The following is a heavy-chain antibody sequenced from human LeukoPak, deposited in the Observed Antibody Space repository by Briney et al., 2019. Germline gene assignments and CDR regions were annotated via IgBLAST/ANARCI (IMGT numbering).Heavy chain of an antibody. CDR1: GYSFTTYW. V-gene: IGHV5-51*01. J-gene: IGHJ5*02. D-gene: IGHD3-10*01. Sequence: GESLKISCKTSGYSFTTYWIGWVRQMPGTGLEWVGAVYPDDSDTTYSPSFQGQVVISADRSIRTAYLQWNTLKTSVTAMYYCVRQRGASGTINHFDPWGQGTLVTVSS. CDR2: VYPDDSDT. CDR3: VRQRGASGTINHFDP.